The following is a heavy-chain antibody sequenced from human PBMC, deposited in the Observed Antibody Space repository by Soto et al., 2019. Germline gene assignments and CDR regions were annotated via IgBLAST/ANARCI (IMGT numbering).Heavy chain of an antibody. D-gene: IGHD3-10*01. CDR2: INPSGGST. J-gene: IGHJ6*02. CDR3: ARDQVGPYGSGSYSYQNNFGMDV. CDR1: GYTFTSYY. Sequence: VASVKVSCKASGYTFTSYYMHWLRQAPGQGLEWMGIINPSGGSTSYAQKFQGRVTMTRDTSTSTVYMELSSLRSEDTAVYYCARDQVGPYGSGSYSYQNNFGMDVWGQGTTVTVSS. V-gene: IGHV1-46*01.